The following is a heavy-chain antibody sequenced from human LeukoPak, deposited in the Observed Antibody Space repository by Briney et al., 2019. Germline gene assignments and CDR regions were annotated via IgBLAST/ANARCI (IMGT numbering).Heavy chain of an antibody. CDR3: ARGVLRGDDAFDI. Sequence: GGSLRLSCAASGFTFSSYSMSWVRQAPGKGLEWVANIKQDGSEKYYVDSVKGRFTISRDNAKNSLYLQMNSLRAEDTAVYYCARGVLRGDDAFDIWGQGTMVTVSS. CDR2: IKQDGSEK. CDR1: GFTFSSYS. D-gene: IGHD3-16*01. V-gene: IGHV3-7*01. J-gene: IGHJ3*02.